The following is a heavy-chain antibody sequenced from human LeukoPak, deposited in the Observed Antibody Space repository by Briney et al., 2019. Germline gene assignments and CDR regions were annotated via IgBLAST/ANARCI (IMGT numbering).Heavy chain of an antibody. CDR3: ARLNSGSYLNLDY. CDR1: GGSISSYY. Sequence: PSEALSLTCTVSGGSISSYYWSWIRQPPGKGLEWIGYIYYSGSTNYNPSLKSRVTISVDTSKNQFSLKLSSVTAADTAVYYCARLNSGSYLNLDYWGQGTLVTVSS. J-gene: IGHJ4*02. CDR2: IYYSGST. D-gene: IGHD1-26*01. V-gene: IGHV4-59*01.